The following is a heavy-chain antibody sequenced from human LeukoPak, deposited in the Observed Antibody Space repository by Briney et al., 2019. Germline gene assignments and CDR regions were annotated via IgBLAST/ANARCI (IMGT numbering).Heavy chain of an antibody. CDR2: ISYEGSNK. J-gene: IGHJ6*02. V-gene: IGHV3-30-3*01. CDR1: GFTFSSYA. CDR3: ARDNPHGYDFWRGSGNYYYYGMDV. D-gene: IGHD3-3*01. Sequence: PGGSLRLSCAASGFTFSSYAMHWVRQAPGKGLEWVAVISYEGSNKYYADSVKGRFTISRDNSKNTLYLQMNSLRAEDTAVYYCARDNPHGYDFWRGSGNYYYYGMDVWGQGTTVTVSS.